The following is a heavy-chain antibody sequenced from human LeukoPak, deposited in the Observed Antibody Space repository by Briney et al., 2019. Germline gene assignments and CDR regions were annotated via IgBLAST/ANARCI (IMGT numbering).Heavy chain of an antibody. CDR1: GGSLNSGDNC. D-gene: IGHD3-10*01. J-gene: IGHJ4*02. V-gene: IGHV4-30-4*01. CDR2: TYHSGTT. CDR3: ARVAVIRGVIDY. Sequence: SQTLSLTCAVSGGSLNSGDNCWNWIRQPPGKGLEWIGYTYHSGTTYYNPSLRSRVTISIDTSKNQFSLRLNSVTAADTAVYYCARVAVIRGVIDYWGQGTLVTVSS.